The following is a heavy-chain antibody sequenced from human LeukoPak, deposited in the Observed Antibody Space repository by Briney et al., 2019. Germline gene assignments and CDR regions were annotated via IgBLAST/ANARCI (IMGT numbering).Heavy chain of an antibody. CDR2: IIPIFGTA. D-gene: IGHD3-16*02. J-gene: IGHJ4*02. CDR1: GGTFSSYA. Sequence: SVKVSCKASGGTFSSYAISWVRQAPGQGLEWMGGIIPIFGTANYAQKFQGRVTITADESTSTAYMELSSLRSEDTAVYYCARDVGLRLRELSLYYFDYWGQGTLVTVSS. V-gene: IGHV1-69*13. CDR3: ARDVGLRLRELSLYYFDY.